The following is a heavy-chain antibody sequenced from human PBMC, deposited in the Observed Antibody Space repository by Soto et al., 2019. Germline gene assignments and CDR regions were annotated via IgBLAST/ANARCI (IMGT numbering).Heavy chain of an antibody. V-gene: IGHV4-34*01. D-gene: IGHD6-19*01. J-gene: IGHJ5*02. CDR2: INHSGST. Sequence: PSETLSLTCAVYGGSFSGYYWSWIRQPPGKGLEWIGEINHSGSTNYNPSLKSRVTISVDTSKNQFSLKLSSATAADAAVYYCAEGYSSGWSNWFDPWGQGTLVTVSS. CDR3: AEGYSSGWSNWFDP. CDR1: GGSFSGYY.